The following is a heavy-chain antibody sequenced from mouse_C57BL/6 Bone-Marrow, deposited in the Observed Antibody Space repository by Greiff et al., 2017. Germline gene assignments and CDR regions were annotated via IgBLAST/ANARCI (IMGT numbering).Heavy chain of an antibody. J-gene: IGHJ2*01. CDR2: ISYDGSN. CDR3: ARGGFITTVVPDFDY. V-gene: IGHV3-6*01. Sequence: VQLQQSGPGLVKPSQSLSLTCSVTGYSITSGYYWNWIRQFPGNKLEWMGYISYDGSNNYNPSLKNRIAITRDTSKNQFFLKLNSVTTEDTATYDCARGGFITTVVPDFDYWGQGTTLTVSS. CDR1: GYSITSGYY. D-gene: IGHD1-1*01.